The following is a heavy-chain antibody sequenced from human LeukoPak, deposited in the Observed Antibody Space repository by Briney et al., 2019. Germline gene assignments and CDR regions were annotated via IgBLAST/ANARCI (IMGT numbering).Heavy chain of an antibody. CDR2: IRSSGSTT. CDR1: GFTFSSYV. D-gene: IGHD3-10*01. J-gene: IGHJ4*02. CDR3: AKVKLWFGELLPRDY. Sequence: GGSLSLSCAASGFTFSSYVMSWVRQAPGKGLEWVSAIRSSGSTTYYADSVKGRFTISRDNSKNTLYLQMNSLRAEDTAVYYCAKVKLWFGELLPRDYWGQGTLVTVSS. V-gene: IGHV3-23*01.